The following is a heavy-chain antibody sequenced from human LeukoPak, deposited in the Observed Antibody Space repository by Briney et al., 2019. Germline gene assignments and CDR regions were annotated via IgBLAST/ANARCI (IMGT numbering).Heavy chain of an antibody. J-gene: IGHJ6*02. D-gene: IGHD3-22*01. CDR2: ISGSSSFI. CDR1: GFTLRTCS. CDR3: ASYYYDSSGSYWYYGMDV. Sequence: GGSLRLSCAASGFTLRTCSMSWVRQAPGKGLEWVSCISGSSSFIYYSDSVKGRFTISRDNAKNSVYLQMNSLRAEDTAVYYCASYYYDSSGSYWYYGMDVWGQGTTVTVSS. V-gene: IGHV3-21*01.